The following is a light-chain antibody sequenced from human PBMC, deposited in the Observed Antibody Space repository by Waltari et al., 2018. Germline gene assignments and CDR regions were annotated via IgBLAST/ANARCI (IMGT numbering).Light chain of an antibody. V-gene: IGLV3-1*01. CDR3: QAWDRGYARV. CDR1: KLGDKY. Sequence: SYELTQPNSVSVAPGQTASISCSGAKLGDKYACWYQQKPGQSPVLVIHHDTKRPSGIPERFSGSNSGNTTTLTISGTQAIDEADYYCQAWDRGYARVFGGGTKLTVL. CDR2: HDT. J-gene: IGLJ2*01.